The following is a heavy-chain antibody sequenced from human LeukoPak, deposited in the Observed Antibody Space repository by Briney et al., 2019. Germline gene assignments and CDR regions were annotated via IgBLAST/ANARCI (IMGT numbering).Heavy chain of an antibody. CDR2: IIPIFGTA. Sequence: SVKVSCKASGGTFSSYAISWVRQAPGQGLEWMGGIIPIFGTANYAQKFQGRVTITADKSTSTAYMERRSLRSEDTAVYYCARDAYGSGSYGGLYGMDVWGKGTTVTVSS. J-gene: IGHJ6*04. CDR1: GGTFSSYA. CDR3: ARDAYGSGSYGGLYGMDV. V-gene: IGHV1-69*06. D-gene: IGHD3-10*01.